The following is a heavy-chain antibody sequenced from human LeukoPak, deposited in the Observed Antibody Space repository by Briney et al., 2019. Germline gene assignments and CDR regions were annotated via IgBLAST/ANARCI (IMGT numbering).Heavy chain of an antibody. D-gene: IGHD1-26*01. CDR2: IYYSGST. Sequence: SETLSLTCTVSGVSISSSNYDWDWIRQPPGKGLEWIGSIYYSGSTYYNPSLKSRVTISVETSKNQFSLKLSSVTAADTAVYYCARDRGGRTSPVDYWGQGTLVTVSS. V-gene: IGHV4-39*07. J-gene: IGHJ4*02. CDR3: ARDRGGRTSPVDY. CDR1: GVSISSSNYD.